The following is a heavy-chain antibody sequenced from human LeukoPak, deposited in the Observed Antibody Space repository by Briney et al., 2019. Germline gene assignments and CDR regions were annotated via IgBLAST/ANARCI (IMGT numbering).Heavy chain of an antibody. V-gene: IGHV3-30*04. CDR1: GFTFSSHA. Sequence: GGSLRLSCAASGFTFSSHAMHWVRQAPGKGLEWVAVISYDGSNKYYADSVKGRFTISRDNSKNTLYLQMNSLRAEDTAVYYCARGSSTSFMDYWGQGTLVTVSS. CDR3: ARGSSTSFMDY. J-gene: IGHJ4*02. CDR2: ISYDGSNK. D-gene: IGHD2-2*01.